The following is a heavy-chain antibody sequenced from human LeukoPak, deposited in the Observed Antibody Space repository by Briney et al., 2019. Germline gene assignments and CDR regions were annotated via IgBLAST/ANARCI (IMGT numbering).Heavy chain of an antibody. Sequence: SVKDSCKASGGTFSSYAISWVRQAAGQGREWMGGIIPILGIANYAQKFQGRVTITADKSTSTAYMELSSLRSEDTAVYYCARDADYGGTAGAFDSWGQGTLVTVSS. CDR3: ARDADYGGTAGAFDS. V-gene: IGHV1-69*10. CDR1: GGTFSSYA. D-gene: IGHD4-23*01. CDR2: IIPILGIA. J-gene: IGHJ4*02.